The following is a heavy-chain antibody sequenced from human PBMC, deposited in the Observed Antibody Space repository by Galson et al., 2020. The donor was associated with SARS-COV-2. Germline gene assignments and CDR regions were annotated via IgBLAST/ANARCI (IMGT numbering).Heavy chain of an antibody. V-gene: IGHV5-10-1*01. Sequence: KVSCKGSRYSFTRYWISWVRQMPGKDLAWMGRIDPSDSYTNYSPSFQGHVTISADKSISTAYLQWSSLKVSDTAMYYCARPDIYSGYDSWVQGMLVTVSS. CDR2: IDPSDSYT. D-gene: IGHD5-12*01. CDR1: RYSFTRYW. CDR3: ARPDIYSGYDS. J-gene: IGHJ5*02.